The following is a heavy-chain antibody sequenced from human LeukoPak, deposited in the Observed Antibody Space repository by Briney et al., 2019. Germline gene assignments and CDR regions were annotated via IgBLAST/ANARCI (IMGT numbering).Heavy chain of an antibody. V-gene: IGHV5-51*01. CDR1: GYSFTSYW. D-gene: IGHD2-21*02. CDR2: IYPGDSDT. J-gene: IGHJ4*02. CDR3: ARRSDCGGDCYWFDY. Sequence: GESLKISCKGSGYSFTSYWIGWVRQMPGKGLEWMGIIYPGDSDTRYSPSFQGQVTISADKSISTAYLQWSSLKASDTAMYYCARRSDCGGDCYWFDYWGRGTLVTVSS.